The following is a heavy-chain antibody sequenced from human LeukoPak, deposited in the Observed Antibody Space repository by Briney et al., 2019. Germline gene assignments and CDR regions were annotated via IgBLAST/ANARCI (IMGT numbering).Heavy chain of an antibody. CDR3: ARKYYYDSSGFDP. Sequence: EASVKVSCKASGYTFTGYYMHWVRQAPGQGLEWMGWINPNSGGTNYAQKFQGRVTMTRDTSISTAYMELSRLRSDDTAVYYCARKYYYDSSGFDPWGQGTLVTVSS. CDR2: INPNSGGT. J-gene: IGHJ5*02. CDR1: GYTFTGYY. V-gene: IGHV1-2*02. D-gene: IGHD3-22*01.